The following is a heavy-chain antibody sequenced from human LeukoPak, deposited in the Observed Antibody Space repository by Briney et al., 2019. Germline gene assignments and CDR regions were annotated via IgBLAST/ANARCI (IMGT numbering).Heavy chain of an antibody. Sequence: GGSLKLSCAASGFTFSSYAMSWVRQAPGKGLEWVSAISGSGGSTYYADSVKGRFTISRDNSKNTLYLQMNSLRAEDTAVYYCAKWSWIEGSADYWGQGTLVTVSS. D-gene: IGHD2-2*03. CDR2: ISGSGGST. J-gene: IGHJ4*02. V-gene: IGHV3-23*01. CDR3: AKWSWIEGSADY. CDR1: GFTFSSYA.